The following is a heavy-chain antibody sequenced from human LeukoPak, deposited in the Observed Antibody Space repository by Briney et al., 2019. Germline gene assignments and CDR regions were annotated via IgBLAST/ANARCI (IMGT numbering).Heavy chain of an antibody. J-gene: IGHJ4*02. D-gene: IGHD6-13*01. V-gene: IGHV3-30*18. CDR1: GFTFSSYG. CDR3: AKERGRAAAGRSYYFDY. Sequence: GGSLRLFCAASGFTFSSYGMPWVRQAPGKGLEWVAVISYDGSNKYYADSVKGRFTISRDNSKNTLYLQMNSLRAEDTAVYYCAKERGRAAAGRSYYFDYWGQGTLVTVSS. CDR2: ISYDGSNK.